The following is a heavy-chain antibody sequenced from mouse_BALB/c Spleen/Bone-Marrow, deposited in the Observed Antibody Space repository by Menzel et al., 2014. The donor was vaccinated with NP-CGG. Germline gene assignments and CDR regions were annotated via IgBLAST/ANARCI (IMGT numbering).Heavy chain of an antibody. D-gene: IGHD1-1*01. CDR1: GYTFTSYW. Sequence: VQRVESGAELVRPGASVKLSCKASGYTFTSYWINWVKQRPGQGLEWIGNIYPSYSYTNYNQKFKDKATLTVDKSSSTAYMQLSSPTSEDSAVYYCTRVRGYGSRAWFAYWGQGTLVTVSA. CDR3: TRVRGYGSRAWFAY. J-gene: IGHJ3*01. CDR2: IYPSYSYT. V-gene: IGHV1-69*02.